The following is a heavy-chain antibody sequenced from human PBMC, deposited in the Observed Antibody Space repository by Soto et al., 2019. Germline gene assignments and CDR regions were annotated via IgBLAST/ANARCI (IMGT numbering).Heavy chain of an antibody. CDR1: GGSISSSSYY. CDR3: ARHPSFIVVVVAAGLAGFDP. Sequence: SETLSLTCTVSGGSISSSSYYWGWIRQPPGKGLEWIGSIYYSGSTYYNPSLKSRVTISVDTSKNQFSLRLSSVTAADTAVYYCARHPSFIVVVVAAGLAGFDPWGQGTLVTVSS. D-gene: IGHD2-15*01. J-gene: IGHJ5*02. V-gene: IGHV4-39*01. CDR2: IYYSGST.